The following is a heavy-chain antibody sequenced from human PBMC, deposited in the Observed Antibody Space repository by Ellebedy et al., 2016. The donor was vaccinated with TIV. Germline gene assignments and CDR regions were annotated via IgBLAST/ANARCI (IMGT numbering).Heavy chain of an antibody. D-gene: IGHD1-26*01. V-gene: IGHV3-21*06. J-gene: IGHJ4*02. CDR3: ARDRIVGATSYGY. CDR1: GFTFSNYN. Sequence: PGGSLRLSCVASGFTFSNYNMNWVRQSPGKGLDWVSSIRSTGSDKYYAESVKGRFTISRDKAQDTRFLQMNSLRAEDTAVYYCARDRIVGATSYGYWGQGALVTVSS. CDR2: IRSTGSDK.